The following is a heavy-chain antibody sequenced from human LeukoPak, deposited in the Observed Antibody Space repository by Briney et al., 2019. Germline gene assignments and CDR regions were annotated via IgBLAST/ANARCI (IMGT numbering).Heavy chain of an antibody. D-gene: IGHD2-2*02. CDR1: GFTFSSYE. CDR3: ARGACSSTNCYKD. J-gene: IGHJ4*02. V-gene: IGHV3-48*03. CDR2: ISTSGTSI. Sequence: PGRSLRLSCAASGFTFSSYEMNWVCQAPGKGMEWDSFISTSGTSIYYTDSVRDRFTISRDNAKNSLYLQMNSLRAEDTAVYYCARGACSSTNCYKDWGQGTLVTVSS.